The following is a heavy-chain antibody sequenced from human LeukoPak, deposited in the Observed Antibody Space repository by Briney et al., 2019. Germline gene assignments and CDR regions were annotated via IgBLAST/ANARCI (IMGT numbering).Heavy chain of an antibody. Sequence: GASVKLSCKASGYTFSNYNIHWLRQAPGQGLEWMGIVNPSGDSTNYAQNFQGRVTMTRDTSTSTVYMELSSLRSEDTAVYYCARVKSYYYDTSDKDAFDIWGQGTMVTVSS. D-gene: IGHD3-22*01. CDR1: GYTFSNYN. J-gene: IGHJ3*02. CDR3: ARVKSYYYDTSDKDAFDI. CDR2: VNPSGDST. V-gene: IGHV1-46*01.